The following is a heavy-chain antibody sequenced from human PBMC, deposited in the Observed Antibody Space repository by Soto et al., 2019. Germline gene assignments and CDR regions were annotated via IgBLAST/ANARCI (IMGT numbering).Heavy chain of an antibody. CDR3: ARDLRYSSGWYYMDV. CDR1: GYTFTSYA. Sequence: ASVKVSCKASGYTFTSYAMHWVRQAPGQGLEWMGWINAGSGNTKYSQKFQGRVTMTRDTSISTAYMELSRLRSDDTAVYYCARDLRYSSGWYYMDVWGKGTTVTVSS. D-gene: IGHD6-19*01. V-gene: IGHV1-3*01. CDR2: INAGSGNT. J-gene: IGHJ6*03.